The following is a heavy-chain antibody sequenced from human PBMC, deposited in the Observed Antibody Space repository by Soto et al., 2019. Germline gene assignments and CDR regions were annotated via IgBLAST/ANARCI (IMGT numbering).Heavy chain of an antibody. CDR1: GGTFSSYT. J-gene: IGHJ4*02. Sequence: QVQLVQSGAEVKKPGSSVKVSCKASGGTFSSYTISWVRQAPGQGLEWMGRIIPILGIANYAQKFQGRVTXTXXKSTSTAYMELSSLRSEDTAVYYCAREWDTAMAADWGQGTLVTVSS. CDR3: AREWDTAMAAD. D-gene: IGHD5-18*01. CDR2: IIPILGIA. V-gene: IGHV1-69*08.